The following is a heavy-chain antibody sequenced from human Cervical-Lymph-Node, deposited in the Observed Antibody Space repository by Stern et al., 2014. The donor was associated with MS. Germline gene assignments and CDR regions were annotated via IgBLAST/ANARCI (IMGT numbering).Heavy chain of an antibody. CDR3: ARGRSRVHPPLDP. V-gene: IGHV4-30-2*01. CDR1: GYSITSAAFF. J-gene: IGHJ5*02. CDR2: LYSGGSP. Sequence: QLQLQESGSRLVKPSQTLSLTCSVSGYSITSAAFFWTWIRQAPGKGLEWIGYLYSGGSPPYNPSPRSRVYISVAPAKTHFSLRLNPVTAADTAVYYCARGRSRVHPPLDPWGQGTLVTVSS. D-gene: IGHD2-2*01.